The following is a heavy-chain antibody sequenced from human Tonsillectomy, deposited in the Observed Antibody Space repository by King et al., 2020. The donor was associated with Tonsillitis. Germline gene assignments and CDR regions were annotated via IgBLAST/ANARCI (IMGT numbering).Heavy chain of an antibody. Sequence: VQLQESGPGLVKPSETLSLTCTVSGGSISSYYWSWIRQPPGKGLEWIGYIYYSGSTNYNPSLKSRVTISVDTSKNQFSLKLSSVTAADTAVYYCARDGGGGSGSYYPWGQGTLVTVSS. CDR1: GGSISSYY. CDR2: IYYSGST. CDR3: ARDGGGGSGSYYP. V-gene: IGHV4-59*01. D-gene: IGHD3-10*01. J-gene: IGHJ5*02.